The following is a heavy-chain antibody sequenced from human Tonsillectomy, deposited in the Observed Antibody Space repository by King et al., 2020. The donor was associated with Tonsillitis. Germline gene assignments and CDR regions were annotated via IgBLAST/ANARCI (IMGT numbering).Heavy chain of an antibody. CDR3: EKDLGYCSVGSCSMYNWFDP. V-gene: IGHV3-30*18. CDR1: GFTFSSYG. D-gene: IGHD2-15*01. Sequence: VQLVESGGGVVQPGRSLRLSCAASGFTFSSYGMHRVRQAPGKGLEWVAVISYDGSNKYYADSVMGRFPISRDNSKNTLYLQMNSLRAEDTAVYYCEKDLGYCSVGSCSMYNWFDPWGQGTLVTVSS. CDR2: ISYDGSNK. J-gene: IGHJ5*02.